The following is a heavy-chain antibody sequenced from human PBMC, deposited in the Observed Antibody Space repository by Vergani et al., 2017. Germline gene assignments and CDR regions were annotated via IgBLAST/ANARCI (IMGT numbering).Heavy chain of an antibody. V-gene: IGHV3-30*02. D-gene: IGHD4-17*01. Sequence: QVQLVETGGGVVQPGGSLRLYCATSGFSFNTYGAHWVRQAPGKGLEWVAFIGYDGRIKYNVDSVKGRFTISRDTSKKTLSLQMRSLRADDTAVHYCAKDGRENSDYGYFDYWGQGTLVTVSS. J-gene: IGHJ4*02. CDR1: GFSFNTYG. CDR2: IGYDGRIK. CDR3: AKDGRENSDYGYFDY.